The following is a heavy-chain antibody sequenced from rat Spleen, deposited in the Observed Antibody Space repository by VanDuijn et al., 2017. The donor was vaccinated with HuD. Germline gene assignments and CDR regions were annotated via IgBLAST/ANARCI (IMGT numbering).Heavy chain of an antibody. CDR1: GFNFSDNA. Sequence: EVQLVESGGGLEQPGRSLTLPCAASGFNFSDNAMSWVRQAPKKGLEWVATIVFDGSGTYYRDSVKGRFTISRDNAKSTLLLQMGSLRSEDTATYYCTRHNLRYYVYSYFDYWGQGVMVTVSS. V-gene: IGHV5-17*01. CDR3: TRHNLRYYVYSYFDY. D-gene: IGHD1-1*01. CDR2: IVFDGSGT. J-gene: IGHJ2*01.